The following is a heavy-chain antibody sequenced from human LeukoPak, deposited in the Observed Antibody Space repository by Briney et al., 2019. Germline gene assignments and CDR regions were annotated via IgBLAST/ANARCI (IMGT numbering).Heavy chain of an antibody. CDR2: IIPIFGTA. CDR1: GGTFSSYA. J-gene: IGHJ5*02. Sequence: SVKVSCKASGGTFSSYAISWVRQAPGQGLEWMGGIIPIFGTANYAQKFQGRVTITADESTSTAYMELSSLRSEDTAVYYCARDPSKMGVRYYNWFDPWGQGTLVTVSS. V-gene: IGHV1-69*13. D-gene: IGHD3-16*01. CDR3: ARDPSKMGVRYYNWFDP.